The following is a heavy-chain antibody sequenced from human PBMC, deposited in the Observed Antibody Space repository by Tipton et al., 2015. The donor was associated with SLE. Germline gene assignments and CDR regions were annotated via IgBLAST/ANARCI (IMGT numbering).Heavy chain of an antibody. CDR2: MYISGST. CDR1: GGSISSSSSYF. Sequence: TLSLTCTVSGGSISSSSSYFWGWIRQPAGKGLEWIGRMYISGSTNYNPSLKSRVTISVDTSKNQFSLKLSSVTAADTAMYYCARDSDQWLGIDYWGQGTLVTVSS. D-gene: IGHD6-19*01. J-gene: IGHJ4*02. V-gene: IGHV4-61*02. CDR3: ARDSDQWLGIDY.